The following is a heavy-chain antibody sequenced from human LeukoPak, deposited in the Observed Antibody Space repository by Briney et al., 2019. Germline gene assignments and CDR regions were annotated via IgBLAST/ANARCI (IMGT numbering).Heavy chain of an antibody. J-gene: IGHJ6*02. CDR2: ISNSGGSR. CDR3: VRGYSFGPYGMDV. Sequence: PGGSLRLSCSASGFPFSSYDMNWVRQAPGKGLEYVSSISNSGGSRYYAASVKGRFTISKDNTKNTLYLQMSSLRAEGTGVYFCVRGYSFGPYGMDVWGQGTTVTVPS. D-gene: IGHD2-15*01. CDR1: GFPFSSYD. V-gene: IGHV3-64D*09.